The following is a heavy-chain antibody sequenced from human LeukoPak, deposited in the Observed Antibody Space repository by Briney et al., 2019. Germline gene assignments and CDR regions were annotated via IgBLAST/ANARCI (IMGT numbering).Heavy chain of an antibody. D-gene: IGHD3-10*01. CDR2: IYPGDSDT. CDR1: GYSFTSYW. J-gene: IGHJ6*02. CDR3: ARSYYYGSGTHYYYYGMDV. V-gene: IGHV5-51*01. Sequence: PGESLKISCQGSGYSFTSYWIGWVRQMPGKGLEWMGIIYPGDSDTRYSPSFQGQVTISADKSISTAYLQWSSLKASDTAMYYCARSYYYGSGTHYYYYGMDVWGQGTTVTVSS.